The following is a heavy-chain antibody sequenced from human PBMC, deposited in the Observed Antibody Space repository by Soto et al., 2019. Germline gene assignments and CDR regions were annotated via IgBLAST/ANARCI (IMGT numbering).Heavy chain of an antibody. CDR1: GFSFSSSF. CDR2: VYSGGIT. V-gene: IGHV3-53*01. J-gene: IGHJ5*02. Sequence: GGSLRLSCTASGFSFSSSFMTWVRQAPGKGLEWVSGVYSGGITYFADSVKGRCTISRDNSKNEVYLQMNSLRGEDTAVYYCARDGITGATFSPSPLFGEAWGQGTLVTVSS. D-gene: IGHD1-7*01. CDR3: ARDGITGATFSPSPLFGEA.